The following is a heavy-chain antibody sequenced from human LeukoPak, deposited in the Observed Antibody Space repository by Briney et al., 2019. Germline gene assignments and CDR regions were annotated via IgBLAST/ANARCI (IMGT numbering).Heavy chain of an antibody. CDR1: GGSISSSSYY. V-gene: IGHV4-39*01. Sequence: PSGTLSLTCTVSGGSISSSSYYWGWIRQPPGKGLEWIGSIYYSGSTYYNPSLKSRVTISVDTSKNQFSLKLSSVTAADTAVYYCARLNPPITMIVVDARRGYFDYWGQGTLVTVSS. CDR3: ARLNPPITMIVVDARRGYFDY. D-gene: IGHD3-22*01. CDR2: IYYSGST. J-gene: IGHJ4*02.